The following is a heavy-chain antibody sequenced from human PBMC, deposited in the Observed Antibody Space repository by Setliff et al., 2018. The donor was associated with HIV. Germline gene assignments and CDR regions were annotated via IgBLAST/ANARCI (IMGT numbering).Heavy chain of an antibody. CDR3: SRQKFVWGVVDHASPADL. Sequence: PSETLSLTCTVSGGSISSYYWSWIRQPPGKGLEWIGYIYTSGSVNYNPSLNSRVTISVDTSKNQFSLKLRSVTAADTAVYYCSRQKFVWGVVDHASPADLWGQGTLVTVSS. V-gene: IGHV4-4*09. CDR1: GGSISSYY. CDR2: IYTSGSV. J-gene: IGHJ5*02. D-gene: IGHD3-3*01.